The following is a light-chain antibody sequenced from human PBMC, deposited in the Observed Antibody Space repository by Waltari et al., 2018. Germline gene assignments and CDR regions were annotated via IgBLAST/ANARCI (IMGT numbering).Light chain of an antibody. J-gene: IGKJ1*01. CDR3: QHYVSLPAT. CDR2: GAS. V-gene: IGKV3-20*01. CDR1: QSVSRT. Sequence: EIVLTQSPGTLFLSPGEGATLSCRASQSVSRTLAWYQQQPGQAPRLLIYGASSRATGIPDRFSGSGSGTDFSLTISRLEPDESAVYFCQHYVSLPATFGQGTKVEIK.